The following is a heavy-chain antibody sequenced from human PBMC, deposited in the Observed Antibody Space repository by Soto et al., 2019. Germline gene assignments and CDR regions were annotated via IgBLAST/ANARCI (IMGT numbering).Heavy chain of an antibody. J-gene: IGHJ4*02. V-gene: IGHV3-7*03. D-gene: IGHD3-3*01. CDR2: INQDGSEK. CDR1: GFTFRSYW. Sequence: PGGSLRLSCATSGFTFRSYWMSWARQAPGKGLEWVANINQDGSEKQYVDYVKGRFTVSRDSAKKSIDLQLNSLRPEDTAVYYCARAEDYDHWGGPPKYFDNWGQGTQVTVSS. CDR3: ARAEDYDHWGGPPKYFDN.